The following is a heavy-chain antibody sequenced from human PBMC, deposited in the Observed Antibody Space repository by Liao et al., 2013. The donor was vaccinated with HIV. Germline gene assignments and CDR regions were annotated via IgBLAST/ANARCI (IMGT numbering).Heavy chain of an antibody. CDR1: GGSISRSSYY. J-gene: IGHJ2*01. D-gene: IGHD1-26*01. V-gene: IGHV4-39*07. CDR2: IYYSGST. CDR3: ARVQWEPAPNWYSDL. Sequence: QLQLQESGPGLVKASETLSLTCTVSGGSISRSSYYWGWIRQPPGKGLEWIGSIYYSGSTYYNPSLKSRVTKSVDTSKNQFSLKLSSVTAADTAVYYCARVQWEPAPNWYSDLWGRGTLVIVSS.